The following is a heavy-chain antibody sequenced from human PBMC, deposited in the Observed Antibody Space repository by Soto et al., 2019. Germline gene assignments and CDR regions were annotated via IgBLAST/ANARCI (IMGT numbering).Heavy chain of an antibody. CDR2: AHYSGST. J-gene: IGHJ4*02. V-gene: IGHV4-59*01. CDR1: GGSITNYY. CDR3: ARRGLGARFDY. D-gene: IGHD1-26*01. Sequence: SETLSLTCTVSGGSITNYYWSWIRQTPGKGLEWVGSAHYSGSTQYNPSLKSRVTTSVDTSRNQISLNLTSVTAADTAVYYCARRGLGARFDYWGPGTLLTVST.